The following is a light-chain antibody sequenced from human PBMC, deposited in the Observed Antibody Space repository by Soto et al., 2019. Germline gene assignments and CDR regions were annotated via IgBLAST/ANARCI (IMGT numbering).Light chain of an antibody. Sequence: EIVLTQSPGTLSLSPGERATLSCRASQSVSSNYLAWYQHKPGQAPRLLIYGASHRATGIPDRFSGSGSGTDFTLTISRLEPEDFAVYYCQQYGNSTQTFGQGTKVEIK. V-gene: IGKV3-20*01. CDR1: QSVSSNY. J-gene: IGKJ1*01. CDR2: GAS. CDR3: QQYGNSTQT.